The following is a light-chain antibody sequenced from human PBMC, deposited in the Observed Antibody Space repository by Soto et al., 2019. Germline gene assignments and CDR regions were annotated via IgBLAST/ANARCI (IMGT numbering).Light chain of an antibody. CDR3: AAWDDSLSGYV. J-gene: IGLJ1*01. V-gene: IGLV1-44*01. Sequence: QSVLTQPPSASATPGQRVTISCSGGNSNIGRNSVNWYQQLPGTAPKLLMYSDNQRPSGVPDRFSGSKSGTSASLAISGLQSEDEADYYCAAWDDSLSGYVFXTGTKVTVL. CDR1: NSNIGRNS. CDR2: SDN.